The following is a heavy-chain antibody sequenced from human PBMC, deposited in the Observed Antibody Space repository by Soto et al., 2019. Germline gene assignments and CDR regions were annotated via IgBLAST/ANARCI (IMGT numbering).Heavy chain of an antibody. CDR3: ARASGYSYGLNYYYYGMDV. D-gene: IGHD5-18*01. Sequence: SETLSLTCTVSGGSISSGGYYWSWIRQHPGKGLEWIGYIYYSGSTYYNPSLKSRVTISVDTSKNQFSLKLSSVTAADTAVYYCARASGYSYGLNYYYYGMDVWGQGTTVTVPS. CDR2: IYYSGST. J-gene: IGHJ6*02. CDR1: GGSISSGGYY. V-gene: IGHV4-31*03.